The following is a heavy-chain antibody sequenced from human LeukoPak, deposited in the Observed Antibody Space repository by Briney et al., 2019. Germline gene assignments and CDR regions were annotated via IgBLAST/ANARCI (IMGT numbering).Heavy chain of an antibody. D-gene: IGHD4-17*01. Sequence: GGSLRLSCAASGFTFTNYAVMWVRQAPGQGLEWVSAITSGGAPRYADSVKGRFTISRDNSKNTLYLQMNSLRAEDTAQYFCARDPNGDYIGAFEFWGQGTGVTVSS. CDR3: ARDPNGDYIGAFEF. CDR2: ITSGGAP. CDR1: GFTFTNYA. V-gene: IGHV3-23*01. J-gene: IGHJ3*01.